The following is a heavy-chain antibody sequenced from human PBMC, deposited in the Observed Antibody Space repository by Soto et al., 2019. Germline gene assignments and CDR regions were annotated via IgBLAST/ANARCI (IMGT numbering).Heavy chain of an antibody. CDR2: IYYTGST. Sequence: LSLTCPVSGGSVSSESHCWSLLRQTPGKGLEWIGYIYYTGSTNYNPSLKGRVTMSVDTSRDQVSLRLRSVTRADTAVYYCAREGKTAFGDVLGPFDYWGQGILVTVSS. J-gene: IGHJ4*02. CDR3: AREGKTAFGDVLGPFDY. D-gene: IGHD3-3*01. V-gene: IGHV4-61*01. CDR1: GGSVSSESHC.